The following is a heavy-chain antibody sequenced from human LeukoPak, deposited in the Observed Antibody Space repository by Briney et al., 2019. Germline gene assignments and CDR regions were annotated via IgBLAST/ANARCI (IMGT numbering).Heavy chain of an antibody. CDR3: ARETVAVAGSGYYYYMDV. D-gene: IGHD6-19*01. V-gene: IGHV3-21*01. CDR2: ISSSSSYI. J-gene: IGHJ6*03. Sequence: KPGGSLRLSCAASGFNFSSYSMSWVRQAPGKGLEWVSSISSSSSYIYYADSVKGRFTISRDNAKNSLYLQMNSLRAEDTAVYYCARETVAVAGSGYYYYMDVWGKGTTVTVSS. CDR1: GFNFSSYS.